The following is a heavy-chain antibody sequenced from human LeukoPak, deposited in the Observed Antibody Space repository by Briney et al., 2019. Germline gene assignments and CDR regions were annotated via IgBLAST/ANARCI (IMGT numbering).Heavy chain of an antibody. CDR3: ARVVSHCTKRLRYCPLHL. J-gene: IGHJ4*02. Sequence: APGQGLEWMGWINPNSGGTNYAQKFQGRVTMTRDTSNITTYIQVSGLTTDDTAVYYCARVVSHCTKRLRYCPLHLWRQGTLVTVSS. D-gene: IGHD2-8*01. V-gene: IGHV1-2*02. CDR2: INPNSGGT.